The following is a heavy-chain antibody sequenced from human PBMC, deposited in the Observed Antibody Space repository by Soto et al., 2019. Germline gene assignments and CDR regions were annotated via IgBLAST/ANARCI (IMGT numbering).Heavy chain of an antibody. CDR1: GFTFSSYS. Sequence: EVQLVESGGGLVKPGGSLRLSCAASGFTFSSYSMNWVRQAPGKGLEWVSSISSSSSYIYYADSVKGRFTISRDNAKNSLYLQMNSLRAEDTAVYYCARYPGIAAAGYDYWGQGTLVTVSS. V-gene: IGHV3-21*01. CDR3: ARYPGIAAAGYDY. J-gene: IGHJ4*02. CDR2: ISSSSSYI. D-gene: IGHD6-13*01.